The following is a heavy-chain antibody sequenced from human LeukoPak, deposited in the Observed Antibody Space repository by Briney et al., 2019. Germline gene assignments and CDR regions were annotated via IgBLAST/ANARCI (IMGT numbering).Heavy chain of an antibody. CDR2: IIPILGIA. Sequence: ASVKVSCKASGGTFSSYAISWVRQAPGQGLEWMGRIIPILGIANYAQKFQGRVTITADKSTSTAYMELSSLRSEDTAVYYCARDIWGSYYYDSSDPWGQGTLVTVSS. CDR3: ARDIWGSYYYDSSDP. D-gene: IGHD3-22*01. V-gene: IGHV1-69*04. CDR1: GGTFSSYA. J-gene: IGHJ5*02.